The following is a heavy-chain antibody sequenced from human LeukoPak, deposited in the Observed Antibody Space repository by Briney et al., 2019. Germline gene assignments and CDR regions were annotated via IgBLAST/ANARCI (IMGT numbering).Heavy chain of an antibody. CDR2: ISYDGSNK. Sequence: GGSLRLSCAASGFTFSSYGMHWVRQAPGKGLEWVAVISYDGSNKYYADSVKGRLTISRDNSKNTLYLQMNSLRAEDTAVYYCAKSGWHDAFDIWGRGTMVTVSS. V-gene: IGHV3-30*18. D-gene: IGHD5-24*01. CDR3: AKSGWHDAFDI. J-gene: IGHJ3*02. CDR1: GFTFSSYG.